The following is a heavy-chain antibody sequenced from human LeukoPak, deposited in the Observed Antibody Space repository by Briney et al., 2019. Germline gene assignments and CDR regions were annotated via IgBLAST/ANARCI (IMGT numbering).Heavy chain of an antibody. J-gene: IGHJ4*02. V-gene: IGHV3-9*01. CDR1: GFTFDDYA. D-gene: IGHD3-9*01. CDR2: ISWKSGSI. CDR3: AKEGVPYYDILTGWGYYFDY. Sequence: GGSLRLSCAASGFTFDDYAMHWVRQAPGKGLEWVSGISWKSGSIGYADSVKGRFTISRDNAKNSLYLQMNSLSAEDTALYYCAKEGVPYYDILTGWGYYFDYWGQGTLVTVSS.